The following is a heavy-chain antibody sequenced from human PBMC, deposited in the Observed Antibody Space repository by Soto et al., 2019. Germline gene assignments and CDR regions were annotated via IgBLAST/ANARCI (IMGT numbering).Heavy chain of an antibody. V-gene: IGHV1-2*04. CDR2: INPNSGGT. D-gene: IGHD1-26*01. Sequence: GTSVKVSCEDSGYSLTGYYMHWVRQAPGQGLEWMGWINPNSGGTNYAQKFQGWVTMTRDTSISTAYMELSRLRSDDTAVYYCARDILGAGGRFYYGMDVWGQGTTVTVSS. J-gene: IGHJ6*02. CDR1: GYSLTGYY. CDR3: ARDILGAGGRFYYGMDV.